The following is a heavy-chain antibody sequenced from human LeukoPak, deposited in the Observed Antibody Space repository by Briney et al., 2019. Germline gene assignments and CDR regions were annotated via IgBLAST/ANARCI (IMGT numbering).Heavy chain of an antibody. CDR2: IYPGDSDT. V-gene: IGHV5-51*01. J-gene: IGHJ3*02. D-gene: IGHD4-17*01. Sequence: GESLRISCQASGYSFAAFWIDWVRQVPGKGLEWMGIIYPGDSDTRYSPSFQGQVTISADKSINTAYLQWSSLKASDTAIYYCARRNYGLNSAGFDIWGQGTMVSVSS. CDR1: GYSFAAFW. CDR3: ARRNYGLNSAGFDI.